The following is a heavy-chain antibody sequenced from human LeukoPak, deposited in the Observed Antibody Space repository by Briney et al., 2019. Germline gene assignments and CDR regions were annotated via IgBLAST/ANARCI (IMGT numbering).Heavy chain of an antibody. D-gene: IGHD5-12*01. J-gene: IGHJ4*02. V-gene: IGHV4-34*01. Sequence: SGTLSLTCAVYGGSFSGYYRSWIRQPPGKGLEWIGEINHSGSTNYNPSLKSRVTISVDTSKNQFSLKLSSVTAADTAVYYCARVTPKWLPQVDYWGQGTLVTVSS. CDR3: ARVTPKWLPQVDY. CDR2: INHSGST. CDR1: GGSFSGYY.